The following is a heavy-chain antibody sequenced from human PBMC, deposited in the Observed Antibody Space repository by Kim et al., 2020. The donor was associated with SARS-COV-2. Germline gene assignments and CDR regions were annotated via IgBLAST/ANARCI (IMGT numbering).Heavy chain of an antibody. CDR3: ARGGSYSSSIKSYYYGMDV. Sequence: GRFTISRDNAKNTLYLQMNSLRAEDTAVYYCARGGSYSSSIKSYYYGMDVWGQGTTVTVSS. D-gene: IGHD6-6*01. V-gene: IGHV3-74*01. J-gene: IGHJ6*02.